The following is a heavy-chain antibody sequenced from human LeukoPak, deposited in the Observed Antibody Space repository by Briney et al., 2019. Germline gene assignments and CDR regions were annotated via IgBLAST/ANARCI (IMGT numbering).Heavy chain of an antibody. J-gene: IGHJ5*02. CDR2: INPNSAGT. V-gene: IGHV1-2*02. CDR1: GYXSTAYS. Sequence: ASVKVSCRTSGYXSTAYSIHWVRQAPGQGLEWMGWINPNSAGTNYAQSFQGRVTMTRDTSISTGYMELSNLTSDDTAVYYCAIRIVSAAPGSWGQGTLVTVSS. CDR3: AIRIVSAAPGS. D-gene: IGHD2-2*01.